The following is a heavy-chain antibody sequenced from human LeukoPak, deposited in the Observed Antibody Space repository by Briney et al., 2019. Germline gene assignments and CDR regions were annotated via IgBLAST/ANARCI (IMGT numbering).Heavy chain of an antibody. J-gene: IGHJ4*02. CDR3: ARSSIAALAKGGFYYFDF. Sequence: SQTLPLTCTVSGGSISSADYYWSWIRQHPGKGLEWIGYIYYSGSTYYNPSLKSRATTSIVTSKNQFSLKLNSVTAADTAVYYCARSSIAALAKGGFYYFDFWGQGTLVTVSS. CDR1: GGSISSADYY. V-gene: IGHV4-31*03. D-gene: IGHD6-13*01. CDR2: IYYSGST.